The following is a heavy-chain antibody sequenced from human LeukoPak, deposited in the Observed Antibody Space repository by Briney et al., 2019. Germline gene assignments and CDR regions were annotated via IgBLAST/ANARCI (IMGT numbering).Heavy chain of an antibody. V-gene: IGHV4-4*02. Sequence: SETLSLTCAVSGGSISSSNWWGWVRQPPGKGLEWIGYIYNSGSTYFNPSLKSRITISVDTSKNQFSLKLSSVTAADTAVYYCARFSPWCSSASCYAFDYWGQGTLVTVSS. CDR1: GGSISSSNW. CDR2: IYNSGST. CDR3: ARFSPWCSSASCYAFDY. D-gene: IGHD2-2*01. J-gene: IGHJ4*02.